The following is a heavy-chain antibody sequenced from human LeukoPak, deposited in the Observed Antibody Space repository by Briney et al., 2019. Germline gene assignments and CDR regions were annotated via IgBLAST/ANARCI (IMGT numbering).Heavy chain of an antibody. CDR2: ISAYTDNT. V-gene: IGHV1-18*01. D-gene: IGHD1-26*01. CDR3: ARGERAWPLDY. CDR1: GYAFIDFA. J-gene: IGHJ4*02. Sequence: GASVKVSCKASGYAFIDFAISWVRQAPGQGLEWMGWISAYTDNTNYAQTLQGRVTMTTDTSTATAYMELGSLRSDDTAIYYCARGERAWPLDYWGQGTLVTVSS.